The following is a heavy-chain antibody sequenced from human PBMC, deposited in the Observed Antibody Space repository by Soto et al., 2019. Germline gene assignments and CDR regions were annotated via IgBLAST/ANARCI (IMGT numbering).Heavy chain of an antibody. Sequence: QVQLQESGPGLVEPSETLSLTCNVSGGAITSDFWSWIRQPPGKGLEWIGYVYYSGAADYNPSLKPRVTISIATSKTQFSLRLASATAADTGVYYCARDHGSYPNTWGQGILVTVSS. CDR1: GGAITSDF. J-gene: IGHJ1*01. V-gene: IGHV4-59*01. CDR2: VYYSGAA. D-gene: IGHD3-16*02. CDR3: ARDHGSYPNT.